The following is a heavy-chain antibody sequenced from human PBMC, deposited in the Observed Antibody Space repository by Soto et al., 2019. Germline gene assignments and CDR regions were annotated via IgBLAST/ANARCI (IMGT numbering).Heavy chain of an antibody. Sequence: GSLRLSCAASGFTFSSYWISWVRQAPGKGLEWVANIKQDGSEKYYVYSVKGRFTISRDNAKNSLDLQMNSLRAEDTAVYYCARDYYDSSGYYALFGYWGQGTLVTVSS. CDR2: IKQDGSEK. CDR3: ARDYYDSSGYYALFGY. D-gene: IGHD3-22*01. CDR1: GFTFSSYW. J-gene: IGHJ4*02. V-gene: IGHV3-7*03.